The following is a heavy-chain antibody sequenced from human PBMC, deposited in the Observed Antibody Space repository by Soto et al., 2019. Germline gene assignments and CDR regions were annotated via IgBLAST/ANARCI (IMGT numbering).Heavy chain of an antibody. Sequence: SQTLSLTCAISGDSVSSNSAAWNWIRQSPSRGLEWLGRTYYRSKWYNDYAVSVKSRITINPDTSKNQLSLQLNSVTPEDTAVYYCSRELYSIFGVVIRPYYYYGMDVWGQGTTVTVSS. V-gene: IGHV6-1*01. J-gene: IGHJ6*02. CDR3: SRELYSIFGVVIRPYYYYGMDV. CDR1: GDSVSSNSAA. D-gene: IGHD3-3*01. CDR2: TYYRSKWYN.